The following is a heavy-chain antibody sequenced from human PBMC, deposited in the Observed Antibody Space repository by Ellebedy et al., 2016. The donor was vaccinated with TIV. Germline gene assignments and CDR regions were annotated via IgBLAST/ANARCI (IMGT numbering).Heavy chain of an antibody. V-gene: IGHV4-59*01. CDR3: ARVGATVDY. CDR2: IYFSGTT. CDR1: GGSISNYF. J-gene: IGHJ4*02. D-gene: IGHD1-26*01. Sequence: MPSETLSLTCTVSGGSISNYFWAWIRQPPGKGLEWIGWIYFSGTTNYNLSLKSRVTISVDTSKNQFSLMLNSVTAADTAVYYCARVGATVDYWGQGTLVTVSS.